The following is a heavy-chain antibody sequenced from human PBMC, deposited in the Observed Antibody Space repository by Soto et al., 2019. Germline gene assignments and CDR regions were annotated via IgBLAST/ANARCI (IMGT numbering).Heavy chain of an antibody. V-gene: IGHV1-2*02. CDR2: INPNSGGT. Sequence: ASVKVSCKASGFTFSAYYIYWVRQAPGQGLEWIGWINPNSGGTNNAQKFQGRVTMTRDTSTSTVYMELSSLRSEDTAVYYCARGHPGYYVSGFSTTSDNSSSYFYMDVWGKGPTVTVPS. CDR1: GFTFSAYY. J-gene: IGHJ6*03. D-gene: IGHD3-10*01. CDR3: ARGHPGYYVSGFSTTSDNSSSYFYMDV.